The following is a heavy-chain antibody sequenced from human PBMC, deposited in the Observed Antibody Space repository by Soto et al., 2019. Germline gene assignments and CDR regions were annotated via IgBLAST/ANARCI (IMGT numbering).Heavy chain of an antibody. J-gene: IGHJ4*02. CDR2: INTDGSVA. D-gene: IGHD5-12*01. CDR1: GFTFSGYW. CDR3: ARGRRRSGYDLRSLYFDY. V-gene: IGHV3-74*03. Sequence: PGGSLRLSCAASGFTFSGYWMHWVRQAPGKGLVWVPRINTDGSVAMYVDSVKGRFTISRDNAKNTLYLQMNSLRAEDTAVYYCARGRRRSGYDLRSLYFDYWGQGTLVTVSS.